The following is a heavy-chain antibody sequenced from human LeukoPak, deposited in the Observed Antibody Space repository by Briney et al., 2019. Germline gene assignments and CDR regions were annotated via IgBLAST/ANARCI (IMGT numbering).Heavy chain of an antibody. CDR3: ARDKRYYYDSSGPVWAFDI. CDR2: IYYSGST. CDR1: GGSISSSSYY. Sequence: PSETLSLTCTVSGGSISSSSYYWGWIRQPPGKGLEWIGSIYYSGSTYYNPSLKSRVTISVDTSKNQFSLKLSSVTAADTAVYYCARDKRYYYDSSGPVWAFDIWGQGTMVTVSS. V-gene: IGHV4-39*02. D-gene: IGHD3-22*01. J-gene: IGHJ3*02.